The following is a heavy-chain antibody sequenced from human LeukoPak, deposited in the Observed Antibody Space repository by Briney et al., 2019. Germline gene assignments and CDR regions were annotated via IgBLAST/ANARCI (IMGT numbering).Heavy chain of an antibody. D-gene: IGHD5-18*01. J-gene: IGHJ4*02. CDR3: ARDLSGVAGYTYGRGIDY. CDR2: IKKDGSEK. CDR1: GFTFSSYW. V-gene: IGHV3-7*01. Sequence: GGSLRLSCAASGFTFSSYWMSWVRQAPGKGLEWVANIKKDGSEKYVDSVKGRFTISRDNAKTSLYLQMNSLRAEDTAVYYCARDLSGVAGYTYGRGIDYWGQGTLVTVSS.